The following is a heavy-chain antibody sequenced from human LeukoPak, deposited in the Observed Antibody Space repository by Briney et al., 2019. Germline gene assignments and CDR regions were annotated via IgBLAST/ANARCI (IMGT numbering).Heavy chain of an antibody. V-gene: IGHV3-21*01. CDR2: ISSSSSYI. J-gene: IGHJ4*02. CDR3: ARDRSSGEGTYFDY. CDR1: GFTFSSYS. D-gene: IGHD3-22*01. Sequence: PGGSLRLSCAASGFTFSSYSMNWVRQAPGKGLEWVSSISSSSSYIYYADSVKGRFTISRDNSKNTLYLQMNSLRAEDTAVYYCARDRSSGEGTYFDYWGQGTLVTVSS.